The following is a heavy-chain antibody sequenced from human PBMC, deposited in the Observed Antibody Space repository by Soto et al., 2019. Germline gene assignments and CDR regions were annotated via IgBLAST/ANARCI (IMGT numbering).Heavy chain of an antibody. CDR1: GGSISSYY. CDR2: IYYSGST. CDR3: ARGGQRWLQYYFDY. Sequence: SETLSLTCTVSGGSISSYYWSWIRQPPGKGLEWIGYIYYSGSTNYNPSLKSRVTISVDTSKNQFSLKLSSVTAADTAVYYCARGGQRWLQYYFDYWGQGTLVTVSS. J-gene: IGHJ4*02. D-gene: IGHD5-12*01. V-gene: IGHV4-59*01.